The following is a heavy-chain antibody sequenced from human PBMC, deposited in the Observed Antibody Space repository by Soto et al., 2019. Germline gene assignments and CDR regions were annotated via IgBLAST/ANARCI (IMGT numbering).Heavy chain of an antibody. J-gene: IGHJ4*02. CDR3: AREGVY. D-gene: IGHD2-8*01. CDR2: ISGSGTAE. V-gene: IGHV3-48*03. Sequence: PGGSLRLSCVASGFTFSAHEMNWVRQAPGEGLEWISYISGSGTAEYYADSVKGRFPISRDNAQNTLYLQMNGLKVEDTGIYYCAREGVYWGQGTLVTVSS. CDR1: GFTFSAHE.